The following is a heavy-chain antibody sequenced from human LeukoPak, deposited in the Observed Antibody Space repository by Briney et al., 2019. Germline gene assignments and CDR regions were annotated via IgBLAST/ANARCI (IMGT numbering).Heavy chain of an antibody. J-gene: IGHJ4*02. CDR1: GYTFTGHY. Sequence: ASVKVSCKASGYTFTGHYLHWVRQAPGQGLEWMGWLNPNTGDTLYIQKFQGRVTMTGDTSISTAYMELSSLMSDDTAVYYCTRIGLKTTGYYRLDYWGQGTLATVSS. D-gene: IGHD3-9*01. V-gene: IGHV1-2*02. CDR3: TRIGLKTTGYYRLDY. CDR2: LNPNTGDT.